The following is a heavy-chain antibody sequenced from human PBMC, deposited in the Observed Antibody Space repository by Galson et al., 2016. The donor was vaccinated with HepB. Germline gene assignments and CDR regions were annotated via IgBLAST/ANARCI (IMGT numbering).Heavy chain of an antibody. CDR2: ISGSGGST. V-gene: IGHV3-23*01. J-gene: IGHJ6*02. D-gene: IGHD3-9*01. Sequence: SLRLSCAASGFTFSSYAMTWVRQAPGKGLEWVSSISGSGGSTYYGESVKGRFTISRDNSKNTLSLQMNSLRAEDTAVYYCAAPGFDWYLSLDSYYYGMDVWGQGTTVTV. CDR1: GFTFSSYA. CDR3: AAPGFDWYLSLDSYYYGMDV.